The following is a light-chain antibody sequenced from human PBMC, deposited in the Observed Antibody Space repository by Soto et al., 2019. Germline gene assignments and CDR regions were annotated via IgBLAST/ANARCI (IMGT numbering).Light chain of an antibody. CDR3: QELNSYPLT. CDR2: AAS. CDR1: QGIDTY. Sequence: DIQLTQSPSFLSASVGDRVTIPCRASQGIDTYLAWYQQKPGSAPKLLIYAASTLQSGVPSRFSGSGSGTEFTLTISSLQPEDSATYYCQELNSYPLTFGGGAKVEVK. J-gene: IGKJ4*01. V-gene: IGKV1-9*01.